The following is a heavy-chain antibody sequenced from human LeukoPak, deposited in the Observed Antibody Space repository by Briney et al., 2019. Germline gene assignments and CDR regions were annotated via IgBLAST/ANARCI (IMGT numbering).Heavy chain of an antibody. CDR2: TYYRSKWYN. CDR3: ARDWRGYYYDC. V-gene: IGHV6-1*01. CDR1: GDSVSGDSVA. Sequence: SQTLSLTCAISGDSVSGDSVAWNWIRQSPSRGLEWLGRTYYRSKWYNDYAASVKSRLSINPDTSKNQFSLHLSSVTPEDTAIYYCARDWRGYYYDCWGQGTLVTVSS. J-gene: IGHJ4*02.